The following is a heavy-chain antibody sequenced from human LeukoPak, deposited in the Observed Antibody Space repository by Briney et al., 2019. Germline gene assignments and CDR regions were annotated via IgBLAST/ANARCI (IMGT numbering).Heavy chain of an antibody. CDR2: MSFHGDNK. J-gene: IGHJ6*02. CDR3: ARDSHARTTSRGGLDV. Sequence: GGSLRLSCAASGFTFSSYAFLWVRQAPGKGLEWVATMSFHGDNKYYADSVRARFIVSRDNSRNTLFLQMNSLRPEDTAIYYCARDSHARTTSRGGLDVWGRGTTVTVSS. V-gene: IGHV3-30*14. D-gene: IGHD1-14*01. CDR1: GFTFSSYA.